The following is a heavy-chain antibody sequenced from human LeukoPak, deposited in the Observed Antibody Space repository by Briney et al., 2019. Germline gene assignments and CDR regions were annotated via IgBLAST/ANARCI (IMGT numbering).Heavy chain of an antibody. CDR1: GVSISSGGYY. V-gene: IGHV4-31*03. CDR3: ARFRYSGYVGPHTTNWFDP. J-gene: IGHJ5*02. CDR2: IYYSGST. Sequence: ASQTLSLTCTVSGVSISSGGYYWSWSRQHPGKGLEWIGYIYYSGSTYYNPSLKIRVTISVATSKNQFSLNLSSVTAADTAVYYCARFRYSGYVGPHTTNWFDPWGQGTLVTVSS. D-gene: IGHD5-12*01.